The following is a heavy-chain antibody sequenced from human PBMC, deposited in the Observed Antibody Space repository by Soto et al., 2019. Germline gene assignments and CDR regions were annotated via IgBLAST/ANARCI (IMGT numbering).Heavy chain of an antibody. J-gene: IGHJ6*02. Sequence: TGGSLRLSCAASGFTVSSNYMSWVRQAPGKGLEWVSVIYSGGSTYYADSVKGRFTISRDNSKNTLYLQMNSLRAEDTAVYYCARDQRLAAGTYYYYYGMDVWGQGTTVTVSS. V-gene: IGHV3-53*01. CDR2: IYSGGST. D-gene: IGHD6-13*01. CDR1: GFTVSSNY. CDR3: ARDQRLAAGTYYYYYGMDV.